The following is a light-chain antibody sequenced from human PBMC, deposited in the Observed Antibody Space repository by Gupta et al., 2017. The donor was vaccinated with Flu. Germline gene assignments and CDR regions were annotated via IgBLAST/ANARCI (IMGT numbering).Light chain of an antibody. J-gene: IGLJ1*01. CDR2: KDT. V-gene: IGLV3-1*01. CDR3: QAWDSTTGV. CDR1: NLGDKY. Sequence: SYAPPQPPSASVSPGQTASITCSGDNLGDKYASWYQQKPGQSPVLVIYKDTKRPSGIPERFSGSNSGNTATLTISGTQAMDEADYYCQAWDSTTGVFGTGTKVTVL.